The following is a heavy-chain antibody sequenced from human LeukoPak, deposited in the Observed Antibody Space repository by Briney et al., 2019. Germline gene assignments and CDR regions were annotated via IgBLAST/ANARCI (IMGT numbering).Heavy chain of an antibody. CDR2: ISERGDS. J-gene: IGHJ3*01. CDR1: GGAVSTYS. Sequence: PSETPSLTCTVSGGAVSTYSWSWIRQPPGNVLEWIGYISERGDSNSNPSLKSRVTMSVDTSKNQFSLKLSSVTAADTAVYYCARSKDILLGDSDAFDLWGRGTTVTVSS. V-gene: IGHV4-59*02. D-gene: IGHD2-21*01. CDR3: ARSKDILLGDSDAFDL.